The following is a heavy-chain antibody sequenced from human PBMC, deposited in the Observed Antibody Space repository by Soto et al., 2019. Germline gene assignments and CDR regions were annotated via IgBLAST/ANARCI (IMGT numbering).Heavy chain of an antibody. CDR1: GFIFSNYA. J-gene: IGHJ3*01. CDR3: ARQGETGYTSGWKDDAFDV. V-gene: IGHV3-23*01. Sequence: EVQLLESGGGLIQPGGSLRLSCAASGFIFSNYAMNWVRQAPGKGLEWVPSVSDSGVATHFADSVKGRFSISRDNSKNTQSLQMNSLRAEDTAVYYCARQGETGYTSGWKDDAFDVWGQGTVVTVSA. CDR2: VSDSGVAT. D-gene: IGHD6-19*01.